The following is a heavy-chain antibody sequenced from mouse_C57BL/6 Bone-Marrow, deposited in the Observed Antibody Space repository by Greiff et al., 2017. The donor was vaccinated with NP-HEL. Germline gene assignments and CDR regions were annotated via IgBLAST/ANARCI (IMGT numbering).Heavy chain of an antibody. Sequence: VQLKESGPVLVKPGASVKMSCKASGYTFTDYYMNWVKQSHGKSLEWIGVINPYNGGTSYNQKFKGKATLTVDKSSSTAYMELNSLTSEDSAVYYGERWDYGGACWYFDVWGTGTTVTVSS. CDR1: GYTFTDYY. CDR3: ERWDYGGACWYFDV. V-gene: IGHV1-19*01. J-gene: IGHJ1*03. D-gene: IGHD2-4*01. CDR2: INPYNGGT.